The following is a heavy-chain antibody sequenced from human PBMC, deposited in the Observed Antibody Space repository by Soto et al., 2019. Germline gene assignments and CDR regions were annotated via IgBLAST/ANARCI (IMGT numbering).Heavy chain of an antibody. CDR2: INHSGST. J-gene: IGHJ5*02. Sequence: SETLSLTCAVYGGSFSGYYWSWIRQPPGKGLEWIGEINHSGSTNYNPSLKSRVTISVDTSKNQFSLKLSSVTAADTAVYYCAREKDIVVVPAAYWFDPWGQGTLVTVS. V-gene: IGHV4-34*01. D-gene: IGHD2-2*01. CDR1: GGSFSGYY. CDR3: AREKDIVVVPAAYWFDP.